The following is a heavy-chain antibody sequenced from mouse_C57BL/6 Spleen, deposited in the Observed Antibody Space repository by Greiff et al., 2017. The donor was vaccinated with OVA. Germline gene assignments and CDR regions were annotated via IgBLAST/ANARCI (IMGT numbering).Heavy chain of an antibody. D-gene: IGHD2-5*01. Sequence: VQLQQSGPELVKPGASVKISCKASGYAFSSSWMNWVKQRPGKGLEWIGRIYPGDGDTNYNGKFKGKATLTADKSSSTAYMQLSSLTSEDSAVYFCARTHSNWGYFEVWGTGTTVTVSS. CDR1: GYAFSSSW. CDR2: IYPGDGDT. J-gene: IGHJ1*03. CDR3: ARTHSNWGYFEV. V-gene: IGHV1-82*01.